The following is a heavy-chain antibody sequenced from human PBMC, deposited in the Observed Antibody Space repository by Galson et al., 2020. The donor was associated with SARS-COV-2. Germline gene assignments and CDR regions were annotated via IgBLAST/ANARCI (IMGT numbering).Heavy chain of an antibody. CDR2: IYYSGST. J-gene: IGHJ6*03. Sequence: SQTLSLTSTVSGGSISSGGYYRSWLRQHPGKGLEWLGYIYYSGSTYYNPSLKRRVTISVDNSKNQFSLKLSSVTAADTAVYYCARGLYYDFWSGYSPRAYYYYYMDVWGKGTTVTVSS. CDR1: GGSISSGGYY. D-gene: IGHD3-3*01. CDR3: ARGLYYDFWSGYSPRAYYYYYMDV. V-gene: IGHV4-31*03.